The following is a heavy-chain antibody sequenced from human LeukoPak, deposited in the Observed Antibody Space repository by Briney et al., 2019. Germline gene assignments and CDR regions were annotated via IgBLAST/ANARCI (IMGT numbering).Heavy chain of an antibody. CDR2: IYYSGST. CDR1: GFTFSNAW. Sequence: PGGSLRLSCAVSGFTFSNAWMSWVRQAPGRGLEWIGSIYYSGSTYYNPSLKSRVTISVDTSKNQFSLKLSSVTAADTAVYYCARPLVGSGSYAGLYYFDYWGQGTLVTVSS. D-gene: IGHD3-10*01. CDR3: ARPLVGSGSYAGLYYFDY. V-gene: IGHV4-39*01. J-gene: IGHJ4*02.